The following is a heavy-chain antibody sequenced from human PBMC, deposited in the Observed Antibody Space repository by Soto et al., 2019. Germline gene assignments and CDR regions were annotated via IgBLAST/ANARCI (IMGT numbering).Heavy chain of an antibody. CDR1: GGSISSGDYD. Sequence: QVQLQESGPGLVKHSPTQSLTCTFSGGSISSGDYDWSWIRQPPGKGLEWIGNTYNSGDTYYNPSLKSRANLSVDTSRNQFSLKLSSVTATDTAVYYCARVSVTGYYGMDVWGKGPTVTVSS. D-gene: IGHD2-21*02. CDR2: TYNSGDT. V-gene: IGHV4-30-4*01. J-gene: IGHJ6*04. CDR3: ARVSVTGYYGMDV.